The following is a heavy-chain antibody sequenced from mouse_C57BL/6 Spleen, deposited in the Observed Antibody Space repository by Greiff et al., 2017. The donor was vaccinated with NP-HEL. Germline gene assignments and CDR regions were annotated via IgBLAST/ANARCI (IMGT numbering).Heavy chain of an antibody. D-gene: IGHD1-1*01. V-gene: IGHV1-47*01. CDR3: ARSYYGSSYSFYYFDY. Sequence: QVQLKESGAELVKPGASVKMSCKASGYTFTTYPIEWMKQNHGKSLEWIGNFHPYNDDTKYNEKFKGKATLTVEKSSSTVYLELSRLTSDDSAVYYCARSYYGSSYSFYYFDYWGQGTTLTVSS. J-gene: IGHJ2*01. CDR1: GYTFTTYP. CDR2: FHPYNDDT.